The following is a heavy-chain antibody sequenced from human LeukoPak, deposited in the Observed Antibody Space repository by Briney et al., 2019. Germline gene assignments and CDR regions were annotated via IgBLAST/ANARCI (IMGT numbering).Heavy chain of an antibody. D-gene: IGHD3-3*01. CDR2: ISSSSSYI. V-gene: IGHV3-21*01. CDR1: GFTFSSYS. Sequence: GGSLRLSCAASGFTFSSYSMNWVRQAPGKGLEWVSSISSSSSYIYYADSVKGRFTISRDNAKNSLYLQMNSLRAEDTAVYYCARESSGYDFWSGYFSPLWFDPWGQGTLVTVSS. J-gene: IGHJ5*02. CDR3: ARESSGYDFWSGYFSPLWFDP.